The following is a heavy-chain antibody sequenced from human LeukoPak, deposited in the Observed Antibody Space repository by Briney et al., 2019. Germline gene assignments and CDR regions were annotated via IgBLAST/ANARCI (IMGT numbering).Heavy chain of an antibody. CDR3: ARDVYSDYGHLFDY. CDR2: IYDSGTT. CDR1: GASIGTYY. Sequence: SETLSLTCTVSGASIGTYYWSWIRQPPGRGLEWIGFIYDSGTTNYNPSLKSRATISVDTSKNQFSLKLSSVTAADAAVYYCARDVYSDYGHLFDYWGQGILVTVSS. V-gene: IGHV4-59*01. D-gene: IGHD5-12*01. J-gene: IGHJ4*02.